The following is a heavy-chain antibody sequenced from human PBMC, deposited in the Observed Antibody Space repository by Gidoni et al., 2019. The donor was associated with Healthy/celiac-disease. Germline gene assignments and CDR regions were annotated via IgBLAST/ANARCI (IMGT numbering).Heavy chain of an antibody. J-gene: IGHJ3*02. Sequence: EVQLVESGGGLVQPGGSLRLSCAASGFTFSSYWMSWVRQAPGTGLEWVANIKQDGSEKYYVDSVKGRFTISRDNAKNSLYLQMNSLRAEDTAVYYCARDSEHDAFDIWGQGTMVTVSS. V-gene: IGHV3-7*01. CDR2: IKQDGSEK. CDR1: GFTFSSYW. CDR3: ARDSEHDAFDI.